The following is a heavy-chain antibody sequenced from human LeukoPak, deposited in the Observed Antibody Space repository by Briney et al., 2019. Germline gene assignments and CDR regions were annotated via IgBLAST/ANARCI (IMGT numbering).Heavy chain of an antibody. CDR3: ARAGGYNFRSSGPETIDY. D-gene: IGHD5-18*01. V-gene: IGHV4-59*12. CDR2: IYYSGST. Sequence: NASETLSLTCTVSGGSISSYYWSWIRQPPGKGLEWIGYIYYSGSTNYNPSLKSRVTISVDTSKNQFSLKLSSVTAADTAVYYCARAGGYNFRSSGPETIDYWGQGTLVTVSS. CDR1: GGSISSYY. J-gene: IGHJ4*02.